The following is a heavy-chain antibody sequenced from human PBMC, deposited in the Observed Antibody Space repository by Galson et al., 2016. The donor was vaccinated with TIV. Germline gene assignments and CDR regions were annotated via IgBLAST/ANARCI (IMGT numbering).Heavy chain of an antibody. CDR1: GFTFSDYY. D-gene: IGHD1-1*01. J-gene: IGHJ4*02. CDR2: MSMTGLTI. CDR3: ARAKYDTTHPLDY. V-gene: IGHV3-11*01. Sequence: SLRLSCAASGFTFSDYYMIWIRQAPGKGLEWLSYMSMTGLTIYYADSVKGRFTISRDNAKTSVFLQMNSLRAEDTAVYFCARAKYDTTHPLDYWGQGALVTVSS.